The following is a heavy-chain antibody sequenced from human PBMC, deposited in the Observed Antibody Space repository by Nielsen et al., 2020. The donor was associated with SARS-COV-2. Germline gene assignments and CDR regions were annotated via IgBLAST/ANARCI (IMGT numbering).Heavy chain of an antibody. J-gene: IGHJ6*02. CDR1: GFTFSSYG. CDR2: ITSRSGYI. V-gene: IGHV3-21*01. CDR3: AREGGDSGSRYALDI. Sequence: GESLKISCAASGFTFSSYGIHWVRQAPGKGLEWVSSITSRSGYIYYADSVRGRFTVSRDNAKNSLYLQMNSLRAEDTAVYYCAREGGDSGSRYALDIWGQGTPVTVSS. D-gene: IGHD1-26*01.